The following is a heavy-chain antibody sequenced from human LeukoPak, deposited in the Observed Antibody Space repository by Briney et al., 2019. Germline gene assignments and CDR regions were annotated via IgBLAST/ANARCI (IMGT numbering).Heavy chain of an antibody. D-gene: IGHD2-15*01. CDR3: AKHPYEGYCSGGSCWNNWFDP. J-gene: IGHJ5*02. CDR1: GFTVSSNY. CDR2: IYSGGST. Sequence: GGSLRLSCAASGFTVSSNYMSWVRQAPGKGLEWVSVIYSGGSTYYADSVKGRFTISRDNSKNTLSLQMNSLRAEDTAIYYCAKHPYEGYCSGGSCWNNWFDPWGQGTLVTVSS. V-gene: IGHV3-53*01.